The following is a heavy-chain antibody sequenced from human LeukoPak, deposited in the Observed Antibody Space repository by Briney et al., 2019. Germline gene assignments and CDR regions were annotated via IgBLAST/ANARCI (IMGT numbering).Heavy chain of an antibody. CDR1: GFTFSSYA. CDR3: AKSGVVRYYYYYYMDV. CDR2: ISGSGGST. Sequence: GCSLRLSCAASGFTFSSYAMSWVRQAPGKGLEWVSAISGSGGSTYYADSVKGRFTISRDNSKNTLYLQMNSLRAEDTAVYYCAKSGVVRYYYYYYMDVWGKGTTVTVSS. D-gene: IGHD3-22*01. V-gene: IGHV3-23*01. J-gene: IGHJ6*03.